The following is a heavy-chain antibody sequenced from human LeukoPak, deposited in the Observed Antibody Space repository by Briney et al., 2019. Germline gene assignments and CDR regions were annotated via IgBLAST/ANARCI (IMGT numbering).Heavy chain of an antibody. J-gene: IGHJ3*02. D-gene: IGHD3-10*01. Sequence: GSLRLSCEASGFIFSSYWMSWVRQAPGKGLEWVANIKQDGSEKYYVDSVKGRFTISRDNAKNSLYLQMNSLRVEDTAVYYCARLRYYSDGAAFDIWGQGTMVTVSS. CDR3: ARLRYYSDGAAFDI. CDR2: IKQDGSEK. CDR1: GFIFSSYW. V-gene: IGHV3-7*01.